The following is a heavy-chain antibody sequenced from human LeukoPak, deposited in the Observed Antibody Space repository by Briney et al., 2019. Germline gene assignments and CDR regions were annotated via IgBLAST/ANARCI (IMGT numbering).Heavy chain of an antibody. CDR3: ARGPPDSNSN. J-gene: IGHJ4*02. CDR2: ITRSSKNI. Sequence: GGSLRLSCAASGLTFSTYTTYWVRQAPGKRLEWVSSITRSSKNIYYADSVKGRFTISRDNAKNSLFLQVSSLRDEETAFYYCARGPPDSNSNWGQGTLVTVSS. V-gene: IGHV3-21*01. D-gene: IGHD1-14*01. CDR1: GLTFSTYT.